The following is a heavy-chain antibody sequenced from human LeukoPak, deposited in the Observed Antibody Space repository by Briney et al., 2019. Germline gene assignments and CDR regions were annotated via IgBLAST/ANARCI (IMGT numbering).Heavy chain of an antibody. CDR3: ARDKTAMGYHNWFDP. CDR1: GFTFSDYY. J-gene: IGHJ5*02. D-gene: IGHD5-18*01. CDR2: ISSSGSTI. Sequence: GGSLRLSCAASGFTFSDYYMSWIRQAPGKGLEWVSYISSSGSTIYYADSVEGRFTISRDNAKNSLYLQMNSLRAEDTAVYYCARDKTAMGYHNWFDPWGQGTLVTVSS. V-gene: IGHV3-11*01.